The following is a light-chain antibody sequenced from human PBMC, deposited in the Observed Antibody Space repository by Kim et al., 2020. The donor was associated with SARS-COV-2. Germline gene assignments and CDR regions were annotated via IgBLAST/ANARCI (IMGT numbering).Light chain of an antibody. V-gene: IGLV3-21*04. CDR1: NIGSKS. CDR3: QVWDSSSDPVV. CDR2: YDS. J-gene: IGLJ2*01. Sequence: SYELTQPPSVSVAPGKTARITCGGNNIGSKSVHWYQQKPGQAPVLVIYYDSDRPSGIPERFSGSNSGNTATLTISRVEAGDEADFYCQVWDSSSDPVVLGGGTQLTVL.